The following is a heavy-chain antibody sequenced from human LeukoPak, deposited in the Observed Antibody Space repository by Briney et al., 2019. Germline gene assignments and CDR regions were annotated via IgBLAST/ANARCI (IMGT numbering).Heavy chain of an antibody. Sequence: PGGSLRLSCAASGFTFSSYMMNWVRQAPGKELEWVGRIKSKADGETIDYAAPVKGRFTFSRDDSKNMLYLQMNSLKSEDTAVYYCSTLTSRGLSDSWGQGTLVTVSS. J-gene: IGHJ4*02. D-gene: IGHD1-20*01. V-gene: IGHV3-15*07. CDR1: GFTFSSYM. CDR3: STLTSRGLSDS. CDR2: IKSKADGETI.